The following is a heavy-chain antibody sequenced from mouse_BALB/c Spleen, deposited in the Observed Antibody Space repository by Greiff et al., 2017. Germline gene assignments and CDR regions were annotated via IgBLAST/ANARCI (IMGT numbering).Heavy chain of an antibody. CDR1: GYTFTNYW. CDR3: ARSGDGFDY. V-gene: IGHV1-63*02. Sequence: VQLKESGAELVRPGTSVKISCKASGYTFTNYWLGWVKQRPGHGLEWIGDIYPGGGYTNYNEKFKGKATLTADTSSSTAYMQLSSLTSEDSAVYFCARSGDGFDYWGQGTTLTVSS. J-gene: IGHJ2*01. CDR2: IYPGGGYT.